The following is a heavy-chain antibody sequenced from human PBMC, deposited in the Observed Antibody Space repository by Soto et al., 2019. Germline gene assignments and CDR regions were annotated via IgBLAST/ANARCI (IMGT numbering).Heavy chain of an antibody. CDR3: ARVGHSSSWYGWFDP. Sequence: GGSLRLSCAASGFTFSDYYMSWIRQAPGKGLEWVSYISSSSSYTNYADSVKGRFTISRDNAKNSLYLQMNSLRAEDTAVYYCARVGHSSSWYGWFDPWGQGTLVTVSS. J-gene: IGHJ5*02. V-gene: IGHV3-11*06. CDR2: ISSSSSYT. D-gene: IGHD6-13*01. CDR1: GFTFSDYY.